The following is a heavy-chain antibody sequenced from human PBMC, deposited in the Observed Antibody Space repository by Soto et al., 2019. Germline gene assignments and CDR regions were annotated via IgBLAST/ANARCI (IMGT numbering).Heavy chain of an antibody. CDR1: GFTFSSYS. D-gene: IGHD3-22*01. CDR2: ISSSSSYI. V-gene: IGHV3-21*01. J-gene: IGHJ4*02. Sequence: GGSLRLSCAASGFTFSSYSMNWVRRAPGKGLEWVSSISSSSSYIYYADSVKGRFTISRDNAKNSLYLQMNSLRAEDTAVYYCARDRSMIVPDYWGQETLVTVPS. CDR3: ARDRSMIVPDY.